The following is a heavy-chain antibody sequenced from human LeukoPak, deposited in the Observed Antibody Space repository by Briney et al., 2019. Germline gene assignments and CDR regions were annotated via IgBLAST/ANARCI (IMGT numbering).Heavy chain of an antibody. CDR2: IYYSGST. Sequence: KSSETLSLTCTVSGGSISNYYWSWIRQPPGKGLEWIGYIYYSGSTNYNPSLKSRVTISVDTSKNQFSLKLSSVTAADTAVYYCARTLTIFGVVAPYYYYYMDVWGKGTTVTVSS. CDR3: ARTLTIFGVVAPYYYYYMDV. V-gene: IGHV4-59*01. D-gene: IGHD3-3*01. CDR1: GGSISNYY. J-gene: IGHJ6*03.